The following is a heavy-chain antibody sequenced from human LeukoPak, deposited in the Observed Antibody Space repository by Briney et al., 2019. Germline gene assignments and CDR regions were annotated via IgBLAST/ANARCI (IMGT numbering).Heavy chain of an antibody. Sequence: ASVNVSFKASGYTLTGYYMHSVRQAPAQGVEWMGWIKLNSGCTNYAKKFQGRVTTIRDTSISTAYMELSRLRSDDTAVYYCARDLRLRLIAVEYWGQGTLVTVSS. CDR1: GYTLTGYY. D-gene: IGHD5-12*01. J-gene: IGHJ4*02. CDR2: IKLNSGCT. V-gene: IGHV1-2*02. CDR3: ARDLRLRLIAVEY.